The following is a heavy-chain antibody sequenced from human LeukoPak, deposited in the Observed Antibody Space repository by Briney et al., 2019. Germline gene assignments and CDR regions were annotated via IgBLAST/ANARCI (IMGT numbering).Heavy chain of an antibody. CDR2: IYPGDSDT. Sequence: PAASVKVSCKGSGYSFTSYWIGWVRQMPGKGLEWMGIIYPGDSDTRYSPSFQGQVTISADKSISTAYLQWSSLEASDTAMYYCATGNWNYPFDYWGQGTLVTVSS. V-gene: IGHV5-51*03. J-gene: IGHJ4*02. CDR1: GYSFTSYW. CDR3: ATGNWNYPFDY. D-gene: IGHD1-7*01.